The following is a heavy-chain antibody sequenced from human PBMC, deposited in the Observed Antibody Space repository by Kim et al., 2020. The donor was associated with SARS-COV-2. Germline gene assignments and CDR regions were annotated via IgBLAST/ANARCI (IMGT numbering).Heavy chain of an antibody. CDR1: GFIFSSYA. D-gene: IGHD2-2*02. V-gene: IGHV3-23*01. CDR3: AKGDCDSARCSTSDF. Sequence: GGSLRLSCAASGFIFSSYAMTWVRQAPGKGLEWVSSISGSGDNTYYADSVKGRSTISRDNSKNTLYLQMNGLRAEDTAVFYCAKGDCDSARCSTSDFWGRGTLVTVSS. J-gene: IGHJ4*02. CDR2: ISGSGDNT.